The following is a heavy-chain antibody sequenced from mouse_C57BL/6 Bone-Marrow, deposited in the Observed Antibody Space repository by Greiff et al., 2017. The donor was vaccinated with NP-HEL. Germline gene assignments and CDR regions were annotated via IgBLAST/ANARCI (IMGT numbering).Heavy chain of an antibody. CDR2: ISYSGST. D-gene: IGHD2-4*01. V-gene: IGHV3-1*01. J-gene: IGHJ1*03. CDR1: GYSITSGYD. Sequence: EVKLMESGPGMVKPSQSLSLTCTVTGYSITSGYDWHWIRHFPGNKLEWMGYISYSGSTNYNPSLKSRISITHDTSKNHFFLKLNSVTTEDTATYYCARDGGIYYDYHYWYFDVWGTGTPVTVSS. CDR3: ARDGGIYYDYHYWYFDV.